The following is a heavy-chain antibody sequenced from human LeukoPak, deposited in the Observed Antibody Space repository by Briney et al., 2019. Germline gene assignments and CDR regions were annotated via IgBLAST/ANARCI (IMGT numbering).Heavy chain of an antibody. V-gene: IGHV3-7*01. CDR1: GLAFKNYW. Sequence: GGSLRLSCLGTGLAFKNYWMTWVRQAPGKGLEWVGNINEDGSEKNYVDSVKGRFTISRDNAKNSVYLQMNSLRVEEMAVYYCARGKGWIDPWGQGTLVTVSS. J-gene: IGHJ5*02. CDR2: INEDGSEK. CDR3: ARGKGWIDP.